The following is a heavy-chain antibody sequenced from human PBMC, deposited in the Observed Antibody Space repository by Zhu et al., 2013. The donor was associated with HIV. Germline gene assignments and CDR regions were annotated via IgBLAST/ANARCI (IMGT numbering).Heavy chain of an antibody. CDR3: AREGAEYCSSTSCGDAFDI. CDR1: GYTFTSYY. D-gene: IGHD2-2*01. Sequence: QEQLVQSGPEVKKPGASVKVSCKASGYTFTSYYMHWVRQAPGQGLEWMGIINPTGGSTYYAQKFQGRVTMTRDTSISTAYMELSRLRSDDTAVYYCAREGAEYCSSTSCGDAFDIWGQGTMVTVSS. J-gene: IGHJ3*02. CDR2: INPTGGST. V-gene: IGHV1-46*01.